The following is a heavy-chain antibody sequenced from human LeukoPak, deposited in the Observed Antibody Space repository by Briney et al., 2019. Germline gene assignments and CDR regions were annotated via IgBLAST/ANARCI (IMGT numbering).Heavy chain of an antibody. CDR2: FNAGNGNT. D-gene: IGHD3-10*01. CDR3: ARDLYGSGTLAWFDP. CDR1: GYTFTSYA. J-gene: IGHJ5*02. V-gene: IGHV1-3*01. Sequence: ASVKVSCKASGYTFTSYAMHWVRQAPGQRLEWMGWFNAGNGNTKHSQKFQGRVTITRDTSASTAYMELSSLRSEDTAVYYCARDLYGSGTLAWFDPWGQGTLVTVSS.